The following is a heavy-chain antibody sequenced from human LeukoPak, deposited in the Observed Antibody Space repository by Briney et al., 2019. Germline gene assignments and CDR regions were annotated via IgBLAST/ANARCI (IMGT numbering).Heavy chain of an antibody. CDR1: GFTVSSNY. V-gene: IGHV3-53*04. J-gene: IGHJ3*02. D-gene: IGHD6-19*01. CDR3: ARDEGYRSGRAVFDI. Sequence: GGSLRLSCTASGFTVSSNYISWVRQAPGKGLEWVSVIYSGGSTYYADSVKGRFTISRHNSKNTLYLQMNSLRAEDTAVYYCARDEGYRSGRAVFDIWGQGTMVTVSS. CDR2: IYSGGST.